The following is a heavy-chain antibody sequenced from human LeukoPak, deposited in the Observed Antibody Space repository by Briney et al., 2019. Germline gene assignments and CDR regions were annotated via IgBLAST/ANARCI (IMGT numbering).Heavy chain of an antibody. CDR1: GGSFIGYY. D-gene: IGHD3-10*01. CDR2: INHSGST. Sequence: SETLSLTCVVYGGSFIGYYWSWIRQPPGKGVEGIGEINHSGSTNYNPSLKSRVTISVDTSKNQFSLKLSSVTAADTAVYYWARGRVYYYGSGSYNYWGQGTLVTVSS. V-gene: IGHV4-34*01. J-gene: IGHJ4*02. CDR3: ARGRVYYYGSGSYNY.